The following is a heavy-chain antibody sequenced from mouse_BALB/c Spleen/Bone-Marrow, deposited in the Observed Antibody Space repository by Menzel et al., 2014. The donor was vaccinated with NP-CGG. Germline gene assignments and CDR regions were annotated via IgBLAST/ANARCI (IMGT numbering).Heavy chain of an antibody. CDR2: ISDGGSYT. CDR3: ARRWFAY. Sequence: EVKLMEPGGGLVKPGGSLKLSCAASGFTFSDYYMYWVRQTPEKRLEWVATISDGGSYTYYPDSVKGRFTISRDNAKNNLYLQMSSLKSEDTAMYYCARRWFAYWGQGTLVTVSA. V-gene: IGHV5-4*02. J-gene: IGHJ3*01. CDR1: GFTFSDYY.